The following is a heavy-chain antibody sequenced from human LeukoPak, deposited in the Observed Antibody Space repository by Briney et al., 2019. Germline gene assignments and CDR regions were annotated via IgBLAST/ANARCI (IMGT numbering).Heavy chain of an antibody. CDR2: ISYDGSNK. Sequence: GGSLRLSCAASGFTFSSYAIHWVRQAPGKGLEWVAVISYDGSNKYYADSVKGRFTISRDNSKNTLYLQMNSLRAEDTAVYYCASDYGSGSYYAFDIWGQGTMVTVSS. J-gene: IGHJ3*02. CDR1: GFTFSSYA. D-gene: IGHD3-10*01. V-gene: IGHV3-30-3*01. CDR3: ASDYGSGSYYAFDI.